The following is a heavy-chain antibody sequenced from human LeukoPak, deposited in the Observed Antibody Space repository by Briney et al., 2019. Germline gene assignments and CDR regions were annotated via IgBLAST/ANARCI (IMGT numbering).Heavy chain of an antibody. Sequence: PGGSLRLSCAASGFTFSTYNMNWVRQAPGKGLEWVSSITSSSSYTFYADSVKGRFIISRDNAKNSLYLQMNSLRAEDTAVYYCARDLAGYYYYYMDVWGKGTTVTISS. J-gene: IGHJ6*03. CDR1: GFTFSTYN. CDR3: ARDLAGYYYYYMDV. D-gene: IGHD6-19*01. CDR2: ITSSSSYT. V-gene: IGHV3-21*04.